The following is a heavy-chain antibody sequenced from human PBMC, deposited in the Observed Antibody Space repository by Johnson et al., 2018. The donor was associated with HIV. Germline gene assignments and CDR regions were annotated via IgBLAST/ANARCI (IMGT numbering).Heavy chain of an antibody. V-gene: IGHV3-30*04. CDR2: ISYDGSNK. D-gene: IGHD6-19*01. Sequence: QVQLVESGGGVVQPGRSLRLSCAASGFTFRSHAMHWVRQAPGKGLEWVAVISYDGSNKYYADSVKGRFTISRDNSKNTLYLQMNSLRDEDTALYYCAKGITVAGMGDAFDIWGQGTMVIVSS. CDR1: GFTFRSHA. CDR3: AKGITVAGMGDAFDI. J-gene: IGHJ3*02.